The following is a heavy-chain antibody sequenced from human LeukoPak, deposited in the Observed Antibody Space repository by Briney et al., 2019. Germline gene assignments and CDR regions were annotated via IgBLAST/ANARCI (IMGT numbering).Heavy chain of an antibody. J-gene: IGHJ4*02. D-gene: IGHD1-26*01. V-gene: IGHV3-7*01. CDR1: GFTFSSYW. CDR3: TRRLDSGSYFSFEY. CDR2: IKQDGSEK. Sequence: PGGSLRLSCAASGFTFSSYWMSWVRQAPGKGLEWVANIKQDGSEKYYVDSVKGRFTISRDNSKNTLHLQMNSLRAEDTAVYYCTRRLDSGSYFSFEYWGQGTLVTVSS.